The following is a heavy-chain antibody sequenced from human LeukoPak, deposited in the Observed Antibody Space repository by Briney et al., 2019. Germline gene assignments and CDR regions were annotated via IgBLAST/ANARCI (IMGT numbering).Heavy chain of an antibody. D-gene: IGHD3-10*01. CDR2: ISGSGGSA. V-gene: IGHV3-23*01. CDR3: ATAYVVRGDTYVDY. Sequence: GGSLRLSCAASGFTFTNYAMSWVRQAPGKGLEWVSSISGSGGSAYYADSVKGRFTISRDNSKNTLYLQMNSLRAEDTAVYYCATAYVVRGDTYVDYWGQGTLVTVSS. J-gene: IGHJ4*02. CDR1: GFTFTNYA.